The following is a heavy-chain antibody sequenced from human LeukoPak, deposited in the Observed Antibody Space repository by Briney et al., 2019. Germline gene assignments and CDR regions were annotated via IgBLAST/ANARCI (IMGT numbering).Heavy chain of an antibody. CDR1: GYTFTGYY. Sequence: ASVKVSCKASGYTFTGYYMHWVRQAPGQGLEWMGWINPNSGGTNYAQKLQGRVTMTTDTSTSTAYMELRSLRSDDTAVYYCARDRGIVGATDLFDYWGQGTLVTVSS. V-gene: IGHV1-2*02. J-gene: IGHJ4*02. CDR3: ARDRGIVGATDLFDY. CDR2: INPNSGGT. D-gene: IGHD1-26*01.